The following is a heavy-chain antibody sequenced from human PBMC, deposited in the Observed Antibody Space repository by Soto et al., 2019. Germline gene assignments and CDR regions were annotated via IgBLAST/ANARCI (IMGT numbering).Heavy chain of an antibody. Sequence: GGSLRLSCAASGFTFSSYGMHWVRQAPGKGLEWVAVIWYDGSNKYYADSVKGRFTISRDNSKNTLYLQMNSLRAEDTAVYYCARGHLTMVRGPGMDVWGQGTKVTVSS. J-gene: IGHJ6*02. D-gene: IGHD3-10*01. CDR3: ARGHLTMVRGPGMDV. CDR1: GFTFSSYG. V-gene: IGHV3-33*01. CDR2: IWYDGSNK.